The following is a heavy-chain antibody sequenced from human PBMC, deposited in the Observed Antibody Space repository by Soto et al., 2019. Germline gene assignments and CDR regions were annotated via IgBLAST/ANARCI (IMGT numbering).Heavy chain of an antibody. D-gene: IGHD1-26*01. J-gene: IGHJ4*02. CDR3: AEPQWELLD. CDR2: INSGGNT. CDR1: GLTFRSSS. Sequence: EVQLLQSGGGSVQPGGSLRLSCAASGLTFRSSSMSWVRQAPGKGLEWVSAINSGGNTYYADSVQGRFTIFIDNSKKTLYLQMHCLSAEDTAVYYCAEPQWELLDWGQGTRVPVSS. V-gene: IGHV3-23*01.